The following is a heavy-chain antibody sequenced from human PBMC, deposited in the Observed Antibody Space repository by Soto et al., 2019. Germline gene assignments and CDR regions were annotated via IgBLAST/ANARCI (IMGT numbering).Heavy chain of an antibody. CDR2: IYHSGGT. V-gene: IGHV4-30-2*01. CDR3: ARTMTTSGWFDP. J-gene: IGHJ5*02. CDR1: GGPITSGGYS. Sequence: SETLSLTCAVSGGPITSGGYSWSWIRQPPGKGLEWIGYIYHSGGTYYNPSLKSRVTLSIDRTKKQFSLKLKSVTAADTAVYFCARTMTTSGWFDPWGQGTLVTVSS. D-gene: IGHD4-17*01.